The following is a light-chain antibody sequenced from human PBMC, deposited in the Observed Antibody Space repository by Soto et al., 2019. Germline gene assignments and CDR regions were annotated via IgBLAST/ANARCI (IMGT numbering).Light chain of an antibody. J-gene: IGKJ1*01. CDR3: QQYNSYWGT. CDR1: QSISSW. CDR2: DAS. V-gene: IGKV1-5*01. Sequence: DIQMTQSPSTLSASVGDRVTITCRASQSISSWLAWYQQKPGKAPKLLIYDASSLESGVPSRFSGSGSGTEFHLTISSLQPDDFATYYCQQYNSYWGTFGQGPKVEIK.